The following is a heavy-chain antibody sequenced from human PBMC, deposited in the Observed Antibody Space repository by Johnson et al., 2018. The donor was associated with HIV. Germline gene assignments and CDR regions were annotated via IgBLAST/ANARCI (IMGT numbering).Heavy chain of an antibody. V-gene: IGHV3-7*01. CDR2: IKQDGSEK. J-gene: IGHJ3*02. Sequence: VQLVESGGGLVQPGGSLRLSCVDSGVSFSSYWMSWVRQAPGKGLEWVANIKQDGSEKYYVDSVKGRFTISRDNAKNSLYLQMNSLRAEDTAVYYCARDEYPLRAAAWKSAFDIWGQGTMVTVSS. D-gene: IGHD6-13*01. CDR3: ARDEYPLRAAAWKSAFDI. CDR1: GVSFSSYW.